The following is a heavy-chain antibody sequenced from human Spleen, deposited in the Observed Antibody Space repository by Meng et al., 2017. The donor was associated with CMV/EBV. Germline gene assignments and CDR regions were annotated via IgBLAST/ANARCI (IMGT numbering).Heavy chain of an antibody. CDR1: GGSISSYY. CDR3: ARPSERDYYYGMDV. J-gene: IGHJ6*02. V-gene: IGHV4-59*01. Sequence: SETLSLTCTVSGGSISSYYWNWIRQPPGKGLEWIGYIYYSGSTNYNPSLKSRVTISVDTSKNQFSLRLSSVTAADTAVYYCARPSERDYYYGMDVWGQGTTVTVSS. CDR2: IYYSGST. D-gene: IGHD3-3*01.